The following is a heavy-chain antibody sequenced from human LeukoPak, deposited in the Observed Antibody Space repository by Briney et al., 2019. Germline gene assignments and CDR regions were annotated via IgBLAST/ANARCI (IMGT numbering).Heavy chain of an antibody. J-gene: IGHJ5*02. CDR3: ARVNPYYDFWSGYYHNWFAP. CDR1: GGSISSGGYY. Sequence: SQTLSLTCTVSGGSISSGGYYWSWIRQHPGKGLEWIGYIYYSGSTYYNPSLKSRVTISVDTSKNQFSLKLSSVTAADMAVYYCARVNPYYDFWSGYYHNWFAPWGQGTLVTVSS. V-gene: IGHV4-31*03. CDR2: IYYSGST. D-gene: IGHD3-3*01.